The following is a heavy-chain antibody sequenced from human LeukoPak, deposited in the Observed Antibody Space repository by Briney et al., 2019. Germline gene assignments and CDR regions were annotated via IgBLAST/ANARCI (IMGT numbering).Heavy chain of an antibody. Sequence: GGSLRLSCAASGFTFSSYWMHWVRQASGKGLVWVSRNNSDESSTRYADSVKGRFTISRDNAKNTLYLQMNSLRAEDTAVYYCARDPLYYYDSSGYYADYWGQGTLVTVSS. CDR2: NNSDESST. CDR3: ARDPLYYYDSSGYYADY. CDR1: GFTFSSYW. V-gene: IGHV3-74*01. D-gene: IGHD3-22*01. J-gene: IGHJ4*02.